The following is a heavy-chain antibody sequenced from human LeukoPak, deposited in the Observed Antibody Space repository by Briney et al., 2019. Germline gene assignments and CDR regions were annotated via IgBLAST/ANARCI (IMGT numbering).Heavy chain of an antibody. Sequence: GGSLRLSCAASGFTFSSYGMHWVRQAPGKGLEWVAVISYDGSNKYYADSVKGRFTISRDNSKNTLYLQMNSLRAEDTAVYYCAKTREMATIRFDYWGQGTLVTVSS. J-gene: IGHJ4*02. CDR3: AKTREMATIRFDY. V-gene: IGHV3-30*18. D-gene: IGHD5-24*01. CDR2: ISYDGSNK. CDR1: GFTFSSYG.